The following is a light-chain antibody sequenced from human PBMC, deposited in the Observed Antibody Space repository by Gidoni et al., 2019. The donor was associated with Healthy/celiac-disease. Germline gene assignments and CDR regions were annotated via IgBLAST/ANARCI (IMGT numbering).Light chain of an antibody. CDR2: DAS. CDR3: QQRSNWPPALT. Sequence: ELVLTQSPATLSLSPGERVTLSCRASQSVSSYLAWYQQKPGQAPRLLIYDASNRATGIPARFSGSGSGTDFTLTISSLEPEDFAVYYCQQRSNWPPALTFGGGTKVEIK. V-gene: IGKV3-11*01. CDR1: QSVSSY. J-gene: IGKJ4*01.